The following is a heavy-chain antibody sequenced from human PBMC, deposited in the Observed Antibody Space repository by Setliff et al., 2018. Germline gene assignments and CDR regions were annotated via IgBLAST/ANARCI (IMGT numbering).Heavy chain of an antibody. CDR2: IFYTGST. V-gene: IGHV4-39*01. CDR3: ARQPYSTTYYYYYYYMDV. J-gene: IGHJ6*03. Sequence: SETLSLTCTVSNGSISSGNYFWGWIRQPPGKGLEWMGSIFYTGSTYYSPSLKSRVTMSIDTSKNQFSLNLNSVTAADTAVYYCARQPYSTTYYYYYYYMDVWGKGTTVTVS. CDR1: NGSISSGNYF. D-gene: IGHD6-13*01.